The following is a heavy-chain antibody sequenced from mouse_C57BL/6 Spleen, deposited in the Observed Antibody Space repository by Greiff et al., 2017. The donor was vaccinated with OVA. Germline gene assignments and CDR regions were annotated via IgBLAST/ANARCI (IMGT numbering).Heavy chain of an antibody. CDR2: INPSSGYT. CDR3: AREKDAMDY. Sequence: QVQLQQSGAELAKPGASVKLSCKASGYTFTSYWMHWVKQRPGQGLEWIGYINPSSGYTKYNQKFKDKATLTVDKSSSTAYMQLKSLTSEDSAVYYCAREKDAMDYWGQGTSVTVSS. V-gene: IGHV1-7*01. J-gene: IGHJ4*01. CDR1: GYTFTSYW.